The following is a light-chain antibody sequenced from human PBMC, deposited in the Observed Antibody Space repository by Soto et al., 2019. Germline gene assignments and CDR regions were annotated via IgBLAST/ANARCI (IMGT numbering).Light chain of an antibody. V-gene: IGKV3-11*01. CDR2: DTF. CDR1: QSVSTF. CDR3: QQRARWPMP. Sequence: EVVLTQSPATLSVSPGERVTLSCRASQSVSTFLAWYQHKPGQAPRPLIYDTFKRATGVPDRFSGGGSGTDCTLTISSLEPEDFAVYYCQQRARWPMPFGQGTRLE. J-gene: IGKJ5*01.